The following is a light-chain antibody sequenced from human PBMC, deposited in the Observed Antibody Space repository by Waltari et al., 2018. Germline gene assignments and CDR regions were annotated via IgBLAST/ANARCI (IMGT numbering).Light chain of an antibody. J-gene: IGKJ1*01. CDR3: QQSYSIPLT. V-gene: IGKV1-39*01. Sequence: DIQMTQSPSSLPASIGDRVTITCRTSQNINNYLNWFQQNPGEAPKLLIYVASSLQSGVPSRFSGSGSGTDFTLTISSLQPEDFATYYCQQSYSIPLTFGQGTKVEIK. CDR2: VAS. CDR1: QNINNY.